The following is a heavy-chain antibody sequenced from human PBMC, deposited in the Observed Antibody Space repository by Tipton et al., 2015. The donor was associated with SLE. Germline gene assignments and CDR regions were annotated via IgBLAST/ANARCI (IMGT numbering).Heavy chain of an antibody. V-gene: IGHV3-73*01. J-gene: IGHJ4*02. CDR2: IRSKANSYAT. CDR3: TTLGYCSGGSCYQGY. CDR1: GFTFSGSA. D-gene: IGHD2-15*01. Sequence: SLRLSCAASGFTFSGSAMHWVRQASGKGLEWVGRIRSKANSYATAYAASVKGRFTISRDDSKNTAYLQMNSLKTEDTAVYYCTTLGYCSGGSCYQGYWGQGTLVTVAS.